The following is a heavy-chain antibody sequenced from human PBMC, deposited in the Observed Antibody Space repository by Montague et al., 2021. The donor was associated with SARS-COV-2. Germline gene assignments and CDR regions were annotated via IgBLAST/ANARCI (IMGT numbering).Heavy chain of an antibody. Sequence: SETLSLTCAVYGGSFSGHYWSWIRQPPGKGLEWIGEINHSGGTNYNPSLKSRVTISVDTSKNQFSLKLSSVTAADTAVYYCARGYDYVWGSYRYLHWFDPWGQGTLVTVSS. CDR3: ARGYDYVWGSYRYLHWFDP. D-gene: IGHD3-16*02. CDR1: GGSFSGHY. CDR2: INHSGGT. V-gene: IGHV4-34*01. J-gene: IGHJ5*02.